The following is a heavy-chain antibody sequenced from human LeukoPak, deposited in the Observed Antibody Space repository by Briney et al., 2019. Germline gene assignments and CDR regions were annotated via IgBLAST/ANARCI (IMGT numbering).Heavy chain of an antibody. J-gene: IGHJ3*02. D-gene: IGHD3-22*01. CDR3: ARSDYYDSSGYYYGVPAFDI. CDR2: IYYSGST. CDR1: GGSISSYY. V-gene: IGHV4-59*01. Sequence: SETLSLTCTVSGGSISSYYWSWIRQPPGKGLEWIGYIYYSGSTNYNPSLKSRVTISVDTSKNQFSLKLSSVTAADTAVYYCARSDYYDSSGYYYGVPAFDIWGQGTMVTVSS.